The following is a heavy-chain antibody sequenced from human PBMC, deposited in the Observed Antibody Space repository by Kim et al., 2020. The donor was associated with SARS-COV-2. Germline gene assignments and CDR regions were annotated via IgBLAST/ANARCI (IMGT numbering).Heavy chain of an antibody. CDR1: GFTFSSYA. D-gene: IGHD2-15*01. CDR3: ARGEDMVVVVAATFRYYGMDV. V-gene: IGHV3-30*04. CDR2: ISYDGSSK. Sequence: GGSLRLSCAASGFTFSSYAMHWVRQAPGKGLEWVAVISYDGSSKYYADSVKGRFTISRDNSKNTMYLQMNSLRAEDTAVYYCARGEDMVVVVAATFRYYGMDVWGQGTTVTVSS. J-gene: IGHJ6*02.